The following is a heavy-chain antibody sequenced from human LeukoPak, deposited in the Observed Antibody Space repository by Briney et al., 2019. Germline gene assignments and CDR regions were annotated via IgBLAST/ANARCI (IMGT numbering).Heavy chain of an antibody. CDR2: IKQDGSEK. CDR3: ARDCGILRTDCSDALDI. J-gene: IGHJ3*02. CDR1: GFTFSSHW. V-gene: IGHV3-7*03. D-gene: IGHD2-21*01. Sequence: GGSLRLSCAASGFTFSSHWMHWVRQAPGKGLEWVANIKQDGSEKYYVDSVKGRFSISRDNARNSLHLQMNSLRAEDTAVYYCARDCGILRTDCSDALDIWGQGTMVTVSS.